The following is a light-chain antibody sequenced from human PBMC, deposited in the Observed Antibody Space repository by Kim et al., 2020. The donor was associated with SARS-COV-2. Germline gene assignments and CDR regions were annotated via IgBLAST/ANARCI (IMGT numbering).Light chain of an antibody. CDR1: QSVSSS. CDR3: QQYYNWPFT. J-gene: IGKJ3*01. CDR2: GAS. V-gene: IGKV3-15*01. Sequence: GSPGEAATLSCRASQSVSSSLAWYQQKPGQAPRFLIYGASTRATGVPARFSGGGSGTEFTLTITGLQSEDFAVYYCQQYYNWPFTFGPGTKVDIK.